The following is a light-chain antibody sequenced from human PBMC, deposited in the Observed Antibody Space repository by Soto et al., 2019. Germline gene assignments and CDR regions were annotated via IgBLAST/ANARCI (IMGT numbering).Light chain of an antibody. Sequence: EIVLTQSHATLSVSPGERFILSLRASQSVDINLAWYQQKPGQAPRLLIYGASTRATDMPGRFSGRGAGAEFTLTISSLQSEDFAVYYCQQYRSWPRTFGQGTKVDIK. CDR3: QQYRSWPRT. V-gene: IGKV3-15*01. CDR2: GAS. CDR1: QSVDIN. J-gene: IGKJ1*01.